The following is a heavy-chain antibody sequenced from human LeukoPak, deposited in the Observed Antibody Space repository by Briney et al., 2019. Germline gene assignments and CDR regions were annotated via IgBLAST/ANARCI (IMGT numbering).Heavy chain of an antibody. CDR2: INTSGST. D-gene: IGHD3-16*02. CDR3: ARGYDYVWGSYRSPPGY. Sequence: ASETLSLTCTVSGGSISSYYWSWIRQPAGKGLEWIGRINTSGSTNYNPSLKSRVTMSVDTSKNQFSLKLSSVTAADTAVYYCARGYDYVWGSYRSPPGYWGQGTLVTVSS. CDR1: GGSISSYY. J-gene: IGHJ4*02. V-gene: IGHV4-4*07.